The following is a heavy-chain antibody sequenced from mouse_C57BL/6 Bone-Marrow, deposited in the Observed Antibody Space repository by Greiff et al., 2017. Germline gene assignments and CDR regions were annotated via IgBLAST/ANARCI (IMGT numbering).Heavy chain of an antibody. J-gene: IGHJ3*01. CDR1: GYTFTSYG. D-gene: IGHD1-1*01. V-gene: IGHV1-81*01. CDR2: IYPRSGNT. CDR3: ARTLYYGPFAY. Sequence: QVQLQQSGAELARPGASVKLSCKASGYTFTSYGISWVKQRTGQGLEWIGEIYPRSGNTYYNEKFKGKATLTADKSSSTAYMELRSLTSEDSAVYFCARTLYYGPFAYWGQGTLVTVSA.